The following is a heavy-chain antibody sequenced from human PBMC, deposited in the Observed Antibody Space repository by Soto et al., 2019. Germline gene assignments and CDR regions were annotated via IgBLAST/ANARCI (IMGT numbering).Heavy chain of an antibody. CDR1: GGSISVYY. V-gene: IGHV4-59*01. J-gene: IGHJ4*02. CDR2: IYASGSP. D-gene: IGHD1-26*01. Sequence: WETLSLTCTISGGSISVYYWSWVRQPPGHELEWIGYIYASGSPYYNPSLRSRVTISADTSKNQISLKLTSPTAADTAVYYCARGVGSSPPRYWGRGTLVTVSS. CDR3: ARGVGSSPPRY.